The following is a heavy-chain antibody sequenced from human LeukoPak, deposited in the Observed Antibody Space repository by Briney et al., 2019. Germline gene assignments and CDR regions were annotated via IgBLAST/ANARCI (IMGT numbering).Heavy chain of an antibody. Sequence: GGSLRLSCAASGFAFSSYSMNWVRQAPGTGLEWVSYISSSSSAIYYADSVKGRFTISRDNAKNSLYLQMNSLRAEDTAVYYCARDRGSYGSGSYIDYWGQGTLVTVSS. V-gene: IGHV3-48*04. D-gene: IGHD3-10*01. J-gene: IGHJ4*02. CDR1: GFAFSSYS. CDR2: ISSSSSAI. CDR3: ARDRGSYGSGSYIDY.